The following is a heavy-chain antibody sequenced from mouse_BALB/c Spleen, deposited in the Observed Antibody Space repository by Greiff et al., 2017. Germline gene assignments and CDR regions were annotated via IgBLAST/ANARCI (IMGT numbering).Heavy chain of an antibody. D-gene: IGHD1-1*02. CDR1: GFTFSSYG. CDR2: ISSGGSYT. CDR3: ARGSYNY. V-gene: IGHV5-6*02. Sequence: EVKLEESGGDLVKPGGSLKLSCAASGFTFSSYGMSWVRQTPDKRLEWVATISSGGSYTYYPDSVKGRFTISRDNAKNTLYLQMSSLKSEDTAMYYCARGSYNYWGQGTTLTVSS. J-gene: IGHJ2*01.